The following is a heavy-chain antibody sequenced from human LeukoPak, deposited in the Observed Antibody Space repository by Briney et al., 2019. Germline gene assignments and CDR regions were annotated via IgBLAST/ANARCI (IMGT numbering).Heavy chain of an antibody. Sequence: PGGSLRLSCAASGFTFSSNYMSWVRQAPGKGLEWVSVIYSGGSTYYADSVKGRFTISRDNSKNTLYLQMNSLRAEDTAVYYCARWRGVATFYFDYWGQGTLVTVSS. CDR1: GFTFSSNY. V-gene: IGHV3-53*01. CDR3: ARWRGVATFYFDY. J-gene: IGHJ4*02. D-gene: IGHD5-12*01. CDR2: IYSGGST.